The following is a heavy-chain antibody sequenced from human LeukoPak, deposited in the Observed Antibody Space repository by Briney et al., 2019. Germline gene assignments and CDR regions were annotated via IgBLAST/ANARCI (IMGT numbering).Heavy chain of an antibody. CDR3: ARESVAGVVLLDY. J-gene: IGHJ4*02. CDR2: ISYDGSNK. D-gene: IGHD6-19*01. V-gene: IGHV3-30*04. CDR1: GFTFSSYA. Sequence: PGGSLRLSCAASGFTFSSYAMSWVRQAPGRGLEWVAVISYDGSNKSYADSVKGRLTISRDNSKNTLYLQMNSLRAEDTAVYYCARESVAGVVLLDYWGQGTLVTVSS.